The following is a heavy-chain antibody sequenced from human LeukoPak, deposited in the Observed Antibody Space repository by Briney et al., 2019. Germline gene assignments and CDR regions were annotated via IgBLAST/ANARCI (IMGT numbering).Heavy chain of an antibody. V-gene: IGHV3-66*01. CDR1: GGSFSGYY. J-gene: IGHJ4*02. CDR2: IYSGGST. D-gene: IGHD4-17*01. CDR3: ARDPTTRGAGVDY. Sequence: ETLSLTCAVYGGSFSGYYWSWIRQPPGKGLEWVSVIYSGGSTYYADSVKGRFTISRDNSKNTLYLQMNSLRAEDTAVYYCARDPTTRGAGVDYWGQGTLVTVSS.